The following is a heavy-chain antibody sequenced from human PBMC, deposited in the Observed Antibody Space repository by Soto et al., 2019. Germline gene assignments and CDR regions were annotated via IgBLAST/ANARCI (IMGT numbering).Heavy chain of an antibody. CDR2: IKSKTDGGTT. Sequence: VGSLRLSCAASGFTFSNAWMSWVREAPGKGLEWVGRIKSKTDGGTTDYAAPVKGRFTISRDDSKNTLYLQMNSLKTEDTAVYYCTTGQYYYDSSGYYSIPHDYWGQVSQVPVYS. D-gene: IGHD3-22*01. J-gene: IGHJ4*02. CDR1: GFTFSNAW. CDR3: TTGQYYYDSSGYYSIPHDY. V-gene: IGHV3-15*01.